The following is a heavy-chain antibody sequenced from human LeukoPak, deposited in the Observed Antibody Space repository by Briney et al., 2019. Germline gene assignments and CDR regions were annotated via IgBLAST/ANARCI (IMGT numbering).Heavy chain of an antibody. J-gene: IGHJ6*02. D-gene: IGHD3-10*01. CDR2: VYHSGST. CDR3: ARAGNNMVRGESTTVGMDV. V-gene: IGHV4-38-2*02. Sequence: SDTLFLTCSVSGYSISSGYYWGWIRQPPGKGLEWIGSVYHSGSTYYNPSLKSRVTISVDTSKNQFSLKLSSVTAADTAVYYCARAGNNMVRGESTTVGMDVWGQGTTVTVSS. CDR1: GYSISSGYY.